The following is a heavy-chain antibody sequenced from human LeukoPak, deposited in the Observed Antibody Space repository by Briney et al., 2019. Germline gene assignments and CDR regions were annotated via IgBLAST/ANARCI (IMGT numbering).Heavy chain of an antibody. V-gene: IGHV4-39*01. D-gene: IGHD6-13*01. J-gene: IGHJ4*02. CDR1: GGSISSSSYY. CDR3: ARPLRVSSWPSPFDY. CDR2: IYYSGST. Sequence: PSETLSLTCTVSGGSISSSSYYWGWIRQPPGKGLEWIGSIYYSGSTYYNPSLKGRLSISVDTSKNQFPLKLSSVNSADTAVYYCARPLRVSSWPSPFDYWGQGTLVTVSS.